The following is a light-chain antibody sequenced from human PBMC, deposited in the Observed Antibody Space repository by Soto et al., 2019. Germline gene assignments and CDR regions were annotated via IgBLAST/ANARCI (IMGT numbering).Light chain of an antibody. CDR3: SSYTSSSNLGV. CDR2: DVS. CDR1: SSDVVGYNY. J-gene: IGLJ3*02. Sequence: QSALTQPASVSGSPGQSITISSTGTSSDVVGYNYVSWYQQHPGKAPKLMIYDVSNRPSGVSNRFSGSKSGNTASLTISGLQAEDEADYYCSSYTSSSNLGVFGGGTKLTVL. V-gene: IGLV2-14*01.